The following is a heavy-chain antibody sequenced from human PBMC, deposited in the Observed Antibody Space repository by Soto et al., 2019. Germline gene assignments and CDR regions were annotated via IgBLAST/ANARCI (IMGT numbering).Heavy chain of an antibody. CDR1: GGSISSYY. CDR2: IYTSGST. CDR3: ARGHTRGYSYGRDWFGP. D-gene: IGHD5-18*01. Sequence: SETLSLTCTVSGGSISSYYWSWIRQPAGKGLEWIGRIYTSGSTNYNPSLKSRVTMSVDTSKNQFSLKLSSVTAADTAVYYCARGHTRGYSYGRDWFGPWGQGTLVTVSS. V-gene: IGHV4-4*07. J-gene: IGHJ5*02.